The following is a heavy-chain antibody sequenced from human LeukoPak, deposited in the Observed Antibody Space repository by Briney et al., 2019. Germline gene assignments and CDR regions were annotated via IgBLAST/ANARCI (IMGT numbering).Heavy chain of an antibody. CDR2: ISYDGSNK. CDR1: GFTFSSYG. V-gene: IGHV3-30*18. Sequence: PGGSLRLSCAASGFTFSSYGMHWVRQAPGKGLEWVAVISYDGSNKYYADSVKGRFTISRDNSKNTLYLQMNSLRAEDTAVYYCAKEFSGLGWLQDNDAFDIWGQGTMVTVSS. CDR3: AKEFSGLGWLQDNDAFDI. D-gene: IGHD5-18*01. J-gene: IGHJ3*02.